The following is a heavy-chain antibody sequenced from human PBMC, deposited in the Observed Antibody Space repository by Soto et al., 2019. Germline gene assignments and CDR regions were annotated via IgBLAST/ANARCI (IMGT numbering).Heavy chain of an antibody. CDR3: ARRLWPGSWFDP. Sequence: SETLSLTCTVSCGSISSYYWSWIRQPPGKGLTWIGYIYYSGSTNYNPSRKSRVTISVDKSINTVYLQWNNLKTSDTAIYYCARRLWPGSWFDPCGQGTLVTVSS. V-gene: IGHV4-59*08. J-gene: IGHJ5*01. D-gene: IGHD3-16*01. CDR2: IYYSGST. CDR1: CGSISSYY.